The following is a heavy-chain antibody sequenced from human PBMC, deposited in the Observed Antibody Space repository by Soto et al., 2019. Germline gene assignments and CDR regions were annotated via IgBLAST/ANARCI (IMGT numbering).Heavy chain of an antibody. Sequence: GESLKISCEGSGYSFTNYWLGWVRQVPGKGLEWMGIIYPRDSDTRYSPSFQGQVIISADKSINTAYLQWSSLKASDTAMYYCARGYYFDSRNNFDLPIGFAPWGQGTLVTVSS. J-gene: IGHJ5*02. CDR1: GYSFTNYW. CDR2: IYPRDSDT. V-gene: IGHV5-51*01. D-gene: IGHD3-22*01. CDR3: ARGYYFDSRNNFDLPIGFAP.